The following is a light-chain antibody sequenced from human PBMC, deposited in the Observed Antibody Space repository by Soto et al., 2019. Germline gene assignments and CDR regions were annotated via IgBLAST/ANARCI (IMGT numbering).Light chain of an antibody. J-gene: IGKJ1*01. CDR2: AAS. V-gene: IGKV1-17*01. CDR1: HGIRKD. Sequence: DIQMTQSPSTLSASIGDTVSITYRARHGIRKDIGWYHNQPGKAPKRLIYAASTLQSGVPSMFSGSVSGTEFTLTISSLQPEDFATFYCLQHNSYPVTFGQGTKGDSK. CDR3: LQHNSYPVT.